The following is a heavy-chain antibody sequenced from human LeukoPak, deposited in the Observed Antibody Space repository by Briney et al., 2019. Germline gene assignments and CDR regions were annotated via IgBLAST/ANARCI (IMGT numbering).Heavy chain of an antibody. D-gene: IGHD3-22*01. J-gene: IGHJ4*02. Sequence: PGRSLRLSCAASGFTFSSFGMHWVRQAPGKGLEWLTVVSYDGSNKYYADSVKGRFTISRDNSKNTLYLQMNSLRAEDTAVYYCAREKPIGDYFDYWGQGTLVTISS. CDR3: AREKPIGDYFDY. CDR2: VSYDGSNK. CDR1: GFTFSSFG. V-gene: IGHV3-30*03.